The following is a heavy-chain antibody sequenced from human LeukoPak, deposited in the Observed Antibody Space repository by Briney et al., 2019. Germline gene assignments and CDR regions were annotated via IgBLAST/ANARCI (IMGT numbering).Heavy chain of an antibody. CDR1: GFTFSSYW. CDR2: INSDGSST. CDR3: ARGRVDIPMDV. V-gene: IGHV3-74*01. J-gene: IGHJ6*03. D-gene: IGHD3-9*01. Sequence: GGSLRLSCAASGFTFSSYWMHWVRQAPGKGLVWVSRINSDGSSTSYADSVKGRFTISRDNAKNTLYLQMNSLRAEDTAVYYCARGRVDIPMDVWGKGTTVTISS.